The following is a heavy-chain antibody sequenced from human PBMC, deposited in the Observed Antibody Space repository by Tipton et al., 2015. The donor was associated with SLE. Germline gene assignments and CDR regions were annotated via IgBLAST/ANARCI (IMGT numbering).Heavy chain of an antibody. Sequence: TLSLTCDVSGYSISSAYYWGWIRQPPGKGLEWIGEIYHSGSTNYNPSLKSRATISVDKSKNQFSLKLRSVTAADTAVYYCARADIAVAGTFDYWGQGTLVTVSS. D-gene: IGHD6-19*01. CDR1: GYSISSAYY. V-gene: IGHV4-38-2*01. CDR3: ARADIAVAGTFDY. CDR2: IYHSGST. J-gene: IGHJ4*02.